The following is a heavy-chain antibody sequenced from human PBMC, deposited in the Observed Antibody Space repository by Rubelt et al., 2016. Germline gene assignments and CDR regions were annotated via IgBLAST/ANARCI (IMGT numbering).Heavy chain of an antibody. D-gene: IGHD2-21*01. Sequence: APGQGLEWMGIINPSGGGTSYARKFQNRVTMTRDTSTSTVYMELSSLGSEDTAMYFCARSVVVLGWFDPWSQGTLVIVSS. CDR3: ARSVVVLGWFDP. V-gene: IGHV1-46*01. CDR2: INPSGGGT. J-gene: IGHJ5*02.